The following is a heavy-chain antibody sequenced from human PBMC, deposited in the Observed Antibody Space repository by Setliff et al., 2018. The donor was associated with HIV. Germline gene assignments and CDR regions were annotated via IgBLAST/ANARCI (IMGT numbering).Heavy chain of an antibody. CDR2: IIPIASVP. V-gene: IGHV1-69*10. CDR1: GGSFNTYG. J-gene: IGHJ4*02. Sequence: SVKVSCKASGGSFNTYGIHWVRQAPGQGLEWMGGIIPIASVPNYSQKFQYRLTITADESTTTVYMDMSSLRSEDTAQYYCARVPLYSYDRGYFDYWVQGTQVTVSS. D-gene: IGHD5-12*01. CDR3: ARVPLYSYDRGYFDY.